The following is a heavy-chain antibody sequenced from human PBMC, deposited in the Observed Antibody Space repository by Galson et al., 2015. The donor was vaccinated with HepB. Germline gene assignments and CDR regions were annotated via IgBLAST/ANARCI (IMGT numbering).Heavy chain of an antibody. CDR2: ISWNSGSI. CDR3: AKGGYQLLSGFDP. D-gene: IGHD2-2*01. J-gene: IGHJ5*02. V-gene: IGHV3-9*01. Sequence: SLRLSCAASGFTFDDYAMHWVRQAPGKGLEWVSGISWNSGSIGYADSVKGRFTISRDNAKNSLYLQMNSLRAEDTALYYCAKGGYQLLSGFDPWGQGTLVTVSS. CDR1: GFTFDDYA.